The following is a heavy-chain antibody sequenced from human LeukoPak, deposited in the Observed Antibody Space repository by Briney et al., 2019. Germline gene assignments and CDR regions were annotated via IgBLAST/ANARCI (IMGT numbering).Heavy chain of an antibody. CDR3: VRRSSDYGDYSVDY. Sequence: GASVKVSCKASGYTFTSYDINWLRQATGQGVEWMGWMNPNSGNTGYAQKFLGGVTMTRETAINTAYMELGSLRSVDTAVYYCVRRSSDYGDYSVDYWGQGTLVTISS. CDR1: GYTFTSYD. V-gene: IGHV1-8*01. D-gene: IGHD4-17*01. J-gene: IGHJ4*02. CDR2: MNPNSGNT.